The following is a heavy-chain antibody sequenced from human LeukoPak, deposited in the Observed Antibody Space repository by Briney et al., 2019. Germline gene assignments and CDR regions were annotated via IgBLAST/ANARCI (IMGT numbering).Heavy chain of an antibody. Sequence: GGSLRLSWAASGFTFSSYAMSWVRQAPGKGLEWVSAISGSGGSTYYADSVKGRFTISRDNSKNTLYLQMNSLRAEDTAVYYCAKDLVVVVPAAIGAMDYYYYGMDVWGQGTTVTVSS. CDR1: GFTFSSYA. V-gene: IGHV3-23*01. J-gene: IGHJ6*02. D-gene: IGHD2-2*02. CDR2: ISGSGGST. CDR3: AKDLVVVVPAAIGAMDYYYYGMDV.